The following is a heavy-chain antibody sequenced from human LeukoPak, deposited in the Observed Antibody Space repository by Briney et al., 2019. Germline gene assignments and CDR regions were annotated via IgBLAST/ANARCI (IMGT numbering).Heavy chain of an antibody. CDR3: ARDLGIGAAGTSWFDA. V-gene: IGHV1-18*01. D-gene: IGHD6-13*01. CDR2: VSPYNGKT. Sequence: ASVKVSCKASGCTFNTCGITWVRQARGQGLEWMGWVSPYNGKTKYAQKVQGRVTMTTDTSTSTVYMELRSLRSDDTAVYYCARDLGIGAAGTSWFDAWGQGTLVTVSS. J-gene: IGHJ5*02. CDR1: GCTFNTCG.